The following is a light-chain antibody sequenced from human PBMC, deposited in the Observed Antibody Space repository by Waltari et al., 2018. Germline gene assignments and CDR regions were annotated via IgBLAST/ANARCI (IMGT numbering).Light chain of an antibody. V-gene: IGLV2-14*01. CDR3: ISFTSSVTYV. Sequence: QSALTQPASVSGSPGQSITISCPGTSSDLGAYKYVSWYQQHPGKAPKLIIYEVSNRPSGVSNRFSGSKSGNTASLSISGLQAEDEADYYCISFTSSVTYVFGTGTRVTVV. J-gene: IGLJ1*01. CDR1: SSDLGAYKY. CDR2: EVS.